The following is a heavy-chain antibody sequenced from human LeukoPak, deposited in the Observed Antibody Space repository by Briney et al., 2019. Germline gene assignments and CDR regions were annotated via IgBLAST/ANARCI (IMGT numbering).Heavy chain of an antibody. V-gene: IGHV4-34*01. CDR2: INHSGST. CDR1: GGSFSGYY. CDR3: ARGGGLTTVTENYFDY. J-gene: IGHJ4*02. Sequence: SETLSLTCAVYGGSFSGYYWSWIRQPPGKGLEGIGEINHSGSTNYNPSPKSRVTISVDSSKNQFSLKLSSVTAADTAVYYCARGGGLTTVTENYFDYWGQGTLVTVSS. D-gene: IGHD4-17*01.